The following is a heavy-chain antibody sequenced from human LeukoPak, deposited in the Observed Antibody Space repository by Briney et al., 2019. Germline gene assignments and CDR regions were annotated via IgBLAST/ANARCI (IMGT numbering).Heavy chain of an antibody. CDR2: VFHSGST. V-gene: IGHV4-39*01. D-gene: IGHD6-13*01. CDR1: GGSISSFSYY. Sequence: PSETLSLTCTVSGGSISSFSYYWGWIRQPPGKGLECIGNVFHSGSTNYNPSLKRRVTISVDTSKNQFPLQLSSVTAADTAVYYCATTSPGIAVAGGDFDYWGQGTLVTVSS. CDR3: ATTSPGIAVAGGDFDY. J-gene: IGHJ4*02.